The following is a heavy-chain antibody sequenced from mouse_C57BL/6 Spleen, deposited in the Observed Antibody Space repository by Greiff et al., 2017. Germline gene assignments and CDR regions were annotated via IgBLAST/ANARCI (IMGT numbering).Heavy chain of an antibody. J-gene: IGHJ2*01. Sequence: QVQLQQSGAELVKPGASVKISCKASGYAFSSYWMNWVKQRPGKGLEWIGQIYPGDGDTNYNGKFKGKATLTAYKSSSTAYMQLVSLTSEDSAVYFCARGGGTVVAPVDYWGQGTTLTVSS. CDR2: IYPGDGDT. D-gene: IGHD1-1*01. V-gene: IGHV1-80*01. CDR1: GYAFSSYW. CDR3: ARGGGTVVAPVDY.